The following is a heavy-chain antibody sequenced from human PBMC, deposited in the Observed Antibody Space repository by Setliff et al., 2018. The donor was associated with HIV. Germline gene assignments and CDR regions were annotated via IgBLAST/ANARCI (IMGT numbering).Heavy chain of an antibody. CDR3: VTSPNIVSR. CDR2: FKTDGGTT. D-gene: IGHD5-12*01. J-gene: IGHJ4*02. Sequence: LRLSCVASGFTFTNAWVNWVRQAPGTGLEWVGRFKTDGGTTDYAAPVKGRFTISRDDSKTTLYLQMNSLKTEDTAMYYCVTSPNIVSRWGQGTLVTVSS. CDR1: GFTFTNAW. V-gene: IGHV3-15*01.